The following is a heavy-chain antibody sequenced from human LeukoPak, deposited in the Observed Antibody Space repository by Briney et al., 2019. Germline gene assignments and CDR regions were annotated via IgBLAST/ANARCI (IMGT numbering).Heavy chain of an antibody. CDR3: AKGGYCSSTSCPADY. D-gene: IGHD2-2*01. V-gene: IGHV3-23*01. CDR2: ISGNGGNT. CDR1: GFTFSGYA. J-gene: IGHJ4*02. Sequence: GGSLRLSCAASGFTFSGYAMSWVRQAPGMGLEWVSVISGNGGNTHYADSVKGQFTISRDNSKNTLYLQMSSLRADDTAVYYCAKGGYCSSTSCPADYWGQGTLVTVSS.